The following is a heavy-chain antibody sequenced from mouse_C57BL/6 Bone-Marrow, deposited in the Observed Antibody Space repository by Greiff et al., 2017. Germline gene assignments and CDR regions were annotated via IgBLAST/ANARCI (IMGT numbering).Heavy chain of an antibody. Sequence: EVKLEESGPGLVKPSQSLSLSCSVTGYSITSGYYWNWIRQFPGNKLEWMGFIRSDGSNNYNPSLKNRISFTRDTSKHQFFLKLNSVTAEDTSSYYLSILLRGYWGQGTTLTVSA. CDR3: SILLRGY. J-gene: IGHJ2*01. CDR2: IRSDGSN. V-gene: IGHV3-6*01. CDR1: GYSITSGYY. D-gene: IGHD1-1*01.